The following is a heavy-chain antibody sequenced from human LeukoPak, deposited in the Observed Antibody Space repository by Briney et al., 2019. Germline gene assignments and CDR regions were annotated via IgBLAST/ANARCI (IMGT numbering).Heavy chain of an antibody. CDR3: AREGGALRYFDWLSTGDAFDI. CDR1: GGTFSSYA. J-gene: IGHJ3*02. CDR2: IIPIFGAA. D-gene: IGHD3-9*01. Sequence: SVKVSCKASGGTFSSYAISWVRQAPGQGLEWMGGIIPIFGAANYAQKFQGRVTITADESTSTAYMELSSLRSEDTAVYYCAREGGALRYFDWLSTGDAFDIWGQGTMVTVSS. V-gene: IGHV1-69*13.